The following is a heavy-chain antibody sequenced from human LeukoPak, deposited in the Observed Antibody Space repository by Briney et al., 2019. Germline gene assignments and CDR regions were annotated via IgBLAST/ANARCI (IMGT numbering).Heavy chain of an antibody. Sequence: GGSLRLSCAASGFTFSSYAMRWVRQAPGKGLEWVSAISGSGGSTYYADSVKGRFTISRDNSKNTLYLQMNSLRAEDTAVYYGAKAHLRRDTAMHTQNYFDYWGQGTLVTVSS. V-gene: IGHV3-23*01. J-gene: IGHJ4*02. CDR2: ISGSGGST. CDR3: AKAHLRRDTAMHTQNYFDY. CDR1: GFTFSSYA. D-gene: IGHD5-18*01.